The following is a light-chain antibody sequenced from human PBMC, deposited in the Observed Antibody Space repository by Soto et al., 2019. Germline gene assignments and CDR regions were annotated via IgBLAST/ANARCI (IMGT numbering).Light chain of an antibody. CDR2: GTS. CDR1: QSVSSYS. Sequence: ENVLTQSPGTLSLSPGERATLSCRASQSVSSYSLAWYQQKPGQAPRLVMYGTSNRATGIPDRFSGSGSGTDFTLTISRLEPEDFAVYYCQQYDSSPQTFGQGTKVDIK. CDR3: QQYDSSPQT. J-gene: IGKJ1*01. V-gene: IGKV3-20*01.